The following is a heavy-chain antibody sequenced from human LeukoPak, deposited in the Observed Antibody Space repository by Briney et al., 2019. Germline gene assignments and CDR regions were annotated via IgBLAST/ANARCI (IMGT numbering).Heavy chain of an antibody. V-gene: IGHV3-33*08. D-gene: IGHD1-1*01. CDR3: ARGWKKFDY. J-gene: IGHJ4*02. CDR2: IWYDGSNK. Sequence: GGSLRLSCTASGFSFSSNWMTWVRQAPGKGLEWVAVIWYDGSNKYYADSVKGRFTISRDNSKNTLYLQMSSLRAEDTAVYYCARGWKKFDYWGQGTLVTVSS. CDR1: GFSFSSNW.